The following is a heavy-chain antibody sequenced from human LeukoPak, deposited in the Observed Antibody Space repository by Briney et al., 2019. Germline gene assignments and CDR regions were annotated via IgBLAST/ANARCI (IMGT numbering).Heavy chain of an antibody. V-gene: IGHV3-7*04. J-gene: IGHJ1*01. CDR2: IKQDGSEK. Sequence: PGGSLRLSCAASGFTFSSYAMSWVRQAPGKGLEWVANIKQDGSEKYYVDSVKGRFTISRDNAKNSLYLQMNSLRAEDTAVYYCARARDGYNPKYFQHSGQGTLVTVSS. D-gene: IGHD5-24*01. CDR3: ARARDGYNPKYFQH. CDR1: GFTFSSYA.